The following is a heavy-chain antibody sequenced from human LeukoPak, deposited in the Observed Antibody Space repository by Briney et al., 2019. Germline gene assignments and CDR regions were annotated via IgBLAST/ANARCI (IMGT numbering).Heavy chain of an antibody. V-gene: IGHV5-51*01. D-gene: IGHD6-19*01. CDR2: IYPSDSDT. J-gene: IGHJ4*02. CDR3: ARRLYDSGWYLDY. CDR1: GYNFSTYW. Sequence: GESLKISCKGSGYNFSTYWIGWVRQMPAKGLEWMGIIYPSDSDTRYSPSFQDQVTISADKSISTAYLQWSSLKASDTAMYYCARRLYDSGWYLDYWGQGTLVTVSS.